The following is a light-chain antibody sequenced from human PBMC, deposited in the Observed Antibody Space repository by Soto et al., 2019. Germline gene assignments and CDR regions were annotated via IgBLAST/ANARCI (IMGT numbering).Light chain of an antibody. V-gene: IGLV2-14*01. J-gene: IGLJ1*01. CDR3: SSYTSTGNVYL. Sequence: QSALTQPASVSGSPGQSITISCTGTSSDIGDYTYVSWYQQRPGKAPKLIIFDVTNRLSGVSNRFSGSKSGNTASLTISGLQAEDEADYHCSSYTSTGNVYLFGTGTKVTVL. CDR1: SSDIGDYTY. CDR2: DVT.